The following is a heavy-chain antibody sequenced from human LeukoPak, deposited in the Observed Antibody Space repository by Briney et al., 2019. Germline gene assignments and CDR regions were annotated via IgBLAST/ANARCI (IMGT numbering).Heavy chain of an antibody. CDR1: GYTFTSYG. D-gene: IGHD3-22*01. V-gene: IGHV1-18*01. J-gene: IGHJ4*02. Sequence: GASVKVSCKASGYTFTSYGISWVRQAPGQGLEWMGWISAYNGNTNYVQELQGRVTMTTDTSTSTAYMELRSLRYDDTAVYYCARSSRSGPSADYWGQGTLVTVSS. CDR2: ISAYNGNT. CDR3: ARSSRSGPSADY.